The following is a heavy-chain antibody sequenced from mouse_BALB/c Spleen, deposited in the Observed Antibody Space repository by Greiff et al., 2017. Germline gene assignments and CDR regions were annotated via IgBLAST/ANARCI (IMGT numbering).Heavy chain of an antibody. CDR3: ANGNYEAWFAY. CDR1: GFTFSDYY. V-gene: IGHV5-4*02. J-gene: IGHJ3*01. Sequence: EVKLVESGGGLVKPGGSLKLSCAASGFTFSDYYMYWVRQTPEKRLEWVATISDGGSYTYYPDSVKGRFTISRDNAKNNLYLQMSSLKSEDTAMYYCANGNYEAWFAYWGQGTLVTVSA. D-gene: IGHD2-1*01. CDR2: ISDGGSYT.